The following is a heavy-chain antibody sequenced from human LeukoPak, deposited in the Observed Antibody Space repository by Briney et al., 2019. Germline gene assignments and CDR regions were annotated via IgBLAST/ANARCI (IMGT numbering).Heavy chain of an antibody. CDR2: INWNGGST. J-gene: IGHJ6*03. CDR3: ARVVEFIAVAGIDYYYYYMDV. CDR1: GFTFDDYG. Sequence: PGGSLRLSCAASGFTFDDYGMSWVRQAPGKGLEWVSGINWNGGSTGYADSVKGRFTISRDNAKNSLYLQMNSLRAEDTALYYCARVVEFIAVAGIDYYYYYMDVWGKGTTVTVSS. D-gene: IGHD6-19*01. V-gene: IGHV3-20*04.